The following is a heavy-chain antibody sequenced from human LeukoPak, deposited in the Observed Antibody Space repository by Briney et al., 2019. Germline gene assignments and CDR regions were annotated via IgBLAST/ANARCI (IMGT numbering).Heavy chain of an antibody. D-gene: IGHD6-19*01. CDR1: GGSFSGYY. Sequence: SETLSLTCAVYGGSFSGYYWSWIRQPPGKGLEWIGEINHSGSTNYNPSLKSRVTISVDTSKNQFSLKLSSVTAADTAVYYCARTNGWRAYFDYWGQGTLVTVSS. J-gene: IGHJ4*02. V-gene: IGHV4-34*01. CDR2: INHSGST. CDR3: ARTNGWRAYFDY.